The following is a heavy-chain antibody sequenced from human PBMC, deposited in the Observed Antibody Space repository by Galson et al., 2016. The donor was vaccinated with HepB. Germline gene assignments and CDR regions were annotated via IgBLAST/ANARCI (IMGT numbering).Heavy chain of an antibody. CDR2: IRNKAKNYAT. J-gene: IGHJ6*02. V-gene: IGHV3-73*01. CDR1: GFSFSGSS. D-gene: IGHD6-6*01. Sequence: SLRLSCAASGFSFSGSSMHWVRQASGKGLEWVGRIRNKAKNYATAYAASVKGRFTISRDDSKNTAYLQMNSLKTEDTAVYYCTSSGTNGGWYYGMDVWGQGTTVTVSS. CDR3: TSSGTNGGWYYGMDV.